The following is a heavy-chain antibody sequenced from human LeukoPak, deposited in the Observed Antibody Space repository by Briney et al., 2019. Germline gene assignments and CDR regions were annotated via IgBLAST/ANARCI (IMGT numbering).Heavy chain of an antibody. D-gene: IGHD3-10*01. CDR1: GYSFTSYW. J-gene: IGHJ5*02. CDR2: IYPGDSDT. CDR3: ARGVGRTYYYGSGSYYMDWFDP. Sequence: GESLKISCKGSGYSFTSYWIGWVRQMPGKGLEWMGIIYPGDSDTRYSPSFQGQVTISADKSISTAYLQWSSLKASDTAMYYCARGVGRTYYYGSGSYYMDWFDPWGQRTLVTVSS. V-gene: IGHV5-51*01.